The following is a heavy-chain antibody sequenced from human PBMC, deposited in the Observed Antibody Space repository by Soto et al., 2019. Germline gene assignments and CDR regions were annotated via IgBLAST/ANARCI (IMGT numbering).Heavy chain of an antibody. CDR1: GFTFSSYA. CDR2: ISGSGGST. D-gene: IGHD6-13*01. J-gene: IGHJ4*02. V-gene: IGHV3-23*01. Sequence: PGGSLRLSCAASGFTFSSYAMSWVRQAPGKGLDWVSAISGSGGSTYYADSVKGRFTISRDNSKNTLYLQMNSLRAEDTAVYYCAKDSSLWYSSSWYVDYWGQRTLVTVSS. CDR3: AKDSSLWYSSSWYVDY.